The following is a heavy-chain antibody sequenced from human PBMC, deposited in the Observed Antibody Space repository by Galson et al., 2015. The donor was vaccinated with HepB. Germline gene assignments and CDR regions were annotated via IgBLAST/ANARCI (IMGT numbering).Heavy chain of an antibody. CDR1: GFTFSNAW. V-gene: IGHV3-15*01. D-gene: IGHD6-6*01. CDR3: TTTLPYSSSTRFDY. CDR2: IKSKTDGGTT. J-gene: IGHJ4*02. Sequence: SLRLSCAASGFTFSNAWMSWVRQAPGKGLEWVGRIKSKTDGGTTDYAAPVKGRFTISGDDSKNTLYLQMNSLKTEDTAVYYRTTTLPYSSSTRFDYWGQGTLVTVSS.